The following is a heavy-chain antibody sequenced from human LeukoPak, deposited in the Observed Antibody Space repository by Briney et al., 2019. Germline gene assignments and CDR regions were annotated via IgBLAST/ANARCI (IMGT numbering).Heavy chain of an antibody. D-gene: IGHD6-19*01. V-gene: IGHV3-48*04. J-gene: IGHJ4*02. CDR2: ISSSGSTI. CDR1: GFTFSSYS. CDR3: ARDDVAVAGFDY. Sequence: PGGSLRLSCAASGFTFSSYSMNWVRQAPGKGLEWVSYISSSGSTIYYADSVKARFTISRDNAKNSLYLQMNSLRAEDTDVYYCARDDVAVAGFDYWGQGTLVTVSS.